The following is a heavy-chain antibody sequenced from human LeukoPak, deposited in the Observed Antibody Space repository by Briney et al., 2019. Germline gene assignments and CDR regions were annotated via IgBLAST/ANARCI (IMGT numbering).Heavy chain of an antibody. V-gene: IGHV3-48*03. J-gene: IGHJ4*02. D-gene: IGHD3-10*01. Sequence: GGSLRLSCAASGFTFSSYEMNWVRQAPGKGLEWVSYISSSGSTIYYADSVKGRFTISRDNAKNTLYLQMNSLRAEDTAVYYCASRSQGVENWGQGTLVTVSS. CDR2: ISSSGSTI. CDR1: GFTFSSYE. CDR3: ASRSQGVEN.